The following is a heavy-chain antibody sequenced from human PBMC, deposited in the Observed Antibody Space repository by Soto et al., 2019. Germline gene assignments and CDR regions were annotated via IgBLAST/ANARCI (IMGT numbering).Heavy chain of an antibody. CDR2: IVPISGTT. D-gene: IGHD3-10*01. Sequence: QVQLVQSGAEVKKPGSAVKDSCKISGGAFSNYAFSWVRQAPGQGLEWIGGIVPISGTTNYAQTFQGRVTLSADESTSTAYMELSNLRFEDTAVYYCARNAKGPYGSETMYKLLYWGRGTLVTVSS. V-gene: IGHV1-69*12. J-gene: IGHJ4*02. CDR1: GGAFSNYA. CDR3: ARNAKGPYGSETMYKLLY.